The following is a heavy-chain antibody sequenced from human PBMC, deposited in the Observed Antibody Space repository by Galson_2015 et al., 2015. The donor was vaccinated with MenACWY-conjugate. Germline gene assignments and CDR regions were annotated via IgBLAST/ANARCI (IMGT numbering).Heavy chain of an antibody. D-gene: IGHD6-13*01. Sequence: QSGAEVKKPGASVKVSCKASGYTFTSYGISWVRQAPGQGLEWMGWISAYNGNTNYAQKLQGRVTMTTDTSTSTAYMELRSLRSDDTAVYYCARDNPSSSWTNYYYYYGMDVWGQGTTVTVSS. V-gene: IGHV1-18*01. CDR3: ARDNPSSSWTNYYYYYGMDV. CDR1: GYTFTSYG. J-gene: IGHJ6*02. CDR2: ISAYNGNT.